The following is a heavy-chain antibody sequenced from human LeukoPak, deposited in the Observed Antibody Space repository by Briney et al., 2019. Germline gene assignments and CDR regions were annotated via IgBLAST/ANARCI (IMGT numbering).Heavy chain of an antibody. V-gene: IGHV3-23*01. Sequence: QAGGSLRLSCAASGFTFSSYVMSWVRQAPGKGLEWVSSISGSGGSTYYTDSVKGRFTISRDNSKNTLYLQMNSLRAEDTAVYYCAKDRSAVTRDFWGQGTLVTVSS. CDR3: AKDRSAVTRDF. D-gene: IGHD3-10*01. J-gene: IGHJ4*02. CDR2: ISGSGGST. CDR1: GFTFSSYV.